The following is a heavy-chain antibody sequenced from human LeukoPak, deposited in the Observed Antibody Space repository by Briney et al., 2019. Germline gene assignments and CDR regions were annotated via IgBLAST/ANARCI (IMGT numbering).Heavy chain of an antibody. J-gene: IGHJ5*02. CDR2: IYYSGST. CDR3: AGDGNGYVLGSFRA. CDR1: GGSISSSSYY. D-gene: IGHD3-16*02. V-gene: IGHV4-39*07. Sequence: SETLSLTCTVSGGSISSSSYYWGWIRQPPGKGLEWIGNIYYSGSTYYNPSLESRVTMSLDTSKNQFSLKLSSVTAADTAVYYFAGDGNGYVLGSFRAWGQGTLVTVSS.